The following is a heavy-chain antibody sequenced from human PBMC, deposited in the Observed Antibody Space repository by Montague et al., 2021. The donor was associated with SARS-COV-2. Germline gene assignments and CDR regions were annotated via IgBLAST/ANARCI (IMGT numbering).Heavy chain of an antibody. D-gene: IGHD3-3*01. V-gene: IGHV4-59*01. CDR3: ARAGRVRFLEYGMDV. CDR2: IYYSGST. Sequence: ETLSLTCTVSGGSISSYYWSWIRQPPGKRLEWIGYIYYSGSTNYNPSLKSRVTISVDTSKKQLSLKLSSVTAADTAVYYCARAGRVRFLEYGMDVWGQGTTVTVSS. CDR1: GGSISSYY. J-gene: IGHJ6*02.